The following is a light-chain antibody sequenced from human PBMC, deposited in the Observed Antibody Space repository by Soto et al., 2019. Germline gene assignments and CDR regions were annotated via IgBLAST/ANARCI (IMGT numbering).Light chain of an antibody. J-gene: IGKJ4*01. CDR3: HQYAYSPLT. CDR2: DAS. V-gene: IGKV3-20*01. CDR1: QSVGKNY. Sequence: VLPQSPGTLSLSPGERATLSCRASQSVGKNYLAWYQQKPGQAPRLLVYDASTRATGVPDRFSGSGSGTDFTLTIARLGPEDFAVYYCHQYAYSPLTFGGGTKVDIK.